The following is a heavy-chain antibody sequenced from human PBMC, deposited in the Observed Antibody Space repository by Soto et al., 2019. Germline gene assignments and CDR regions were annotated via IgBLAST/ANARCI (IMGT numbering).Heavy chain of an antibody. J-gene: IGHJ3*02. D-gene: IGHD2-15*01. V-gene: IGHV4-39*01. CDR3: KLYCSGGSCYSSGAFDI. Sequence: SETLSLTCTVSNGSISNPIYYWGWMRQPQGKGLERNGSIYHRGNTYYNPYLQGRVTISVDTSKNQFSLKLSSVTAADTAVYYCKLYCSGGSCYSSGAFDIWGQGTMVTVSS. CDR1: NGSISNPIYY. CDR2: IYHRGNT.